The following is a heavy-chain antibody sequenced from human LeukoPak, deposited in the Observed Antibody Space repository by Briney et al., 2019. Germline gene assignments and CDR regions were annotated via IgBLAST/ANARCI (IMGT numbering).Heavy chain of an antibody. CDR2: ISYDGSNK. V-gene: IGHV3-30*14. Sequence: GSLRLSCAASGFTFSSYAMHWVRQAPGKGLEWVAVISYDGSNKYYADSVKGRFTISRDNSKNTLYLQMNSLRAEDTAVYYCATQLERRRLGWGAFDIWGQGTMVTVSS. CDR3: ATQLERRRLGWGAFDI. J-gene: IGHJ3*02. D-gene: IGHD1-1*01. CDR1: GFTFSSYA.